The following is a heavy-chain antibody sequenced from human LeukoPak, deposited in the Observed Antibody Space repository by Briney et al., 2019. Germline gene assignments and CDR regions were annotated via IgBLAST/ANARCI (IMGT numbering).Heavy chain of an antibody. CDR2: INPSGGST. V-gene: IGHV1-46*01. J-gene: IGHJ4*02. D-gene: IGHD4-23*01. Sequence: GASVTVSCKASGYTLPSYYMHWVRQAPAQGLEWMGIINPSGGSTSYPQKFQGRVTMTREKSTSTVYMELSSLRSEDTAVYYCARDLDGGNSGLDYWGQGTLVTVSS. CDR1: GYTLPSYY. CDR3: ARDLDGGNSGLDY.